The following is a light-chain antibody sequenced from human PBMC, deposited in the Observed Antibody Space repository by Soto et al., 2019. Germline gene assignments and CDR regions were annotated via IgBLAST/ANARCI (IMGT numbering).Light chain of an antibody. J-gene: IGLJ2*01. CDR1: SSDVGGYNY. CDR2: DVG. V-gene: IGLV2-14*01. CDR3: SSYTNNINLNLVV. Sequence: QSALTQPASVSGSPGQSITISCTGTSSDVGGYNYVSWYQQHPGKAPKLLIYDVGNRPSGVSHRFSGSKSGNTASLTISGLQAEDEADYYCSSYTNNINLNLVVFGGGTKLTVL.